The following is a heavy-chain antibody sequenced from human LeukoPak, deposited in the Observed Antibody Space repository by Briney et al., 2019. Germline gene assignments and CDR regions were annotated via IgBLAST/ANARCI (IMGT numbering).Heavy chain of an antibody. CDR1: GFTFRSYA. V-gene: IGHV3-23*01. D-gene: IGHD3-3*01. CDR3: ARLNDFWSGYYVD. Sequence: PGGSLRLSCAASGFTFRSYAMNWVRQAPGKGLEWVSGVSGSGGSTYYADSVEGRFTISRNNSKNTLSLQMNSLRAEDTAVYYCARLNDFWSGYYVDWGQGILVTVSS. J-gene: IGHJ4*02. CDR2: VSGSGGST.